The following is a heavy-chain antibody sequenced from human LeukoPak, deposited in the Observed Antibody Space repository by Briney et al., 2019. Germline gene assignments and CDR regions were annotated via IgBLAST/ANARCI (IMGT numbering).Heavy chain of an antibody. V-gene: IGHV4-34*01. CDR2: INHSGST. Sequence: SETPSLTCAVYGGSFSGYYWSWIRQPPGKGLEWIGEINHSGSTNYNPSLKSRVTISVVTSKKQFSLKLSSVTAADTAVYYCARAPAATPLGIYFDYWGQGTLVTVSS. CDR3: ARAPAATPLGIYFDY. CDR1: GGSFSGYY. D-gene: IGHD2-2*01. J-gene: IGHJ4*02.